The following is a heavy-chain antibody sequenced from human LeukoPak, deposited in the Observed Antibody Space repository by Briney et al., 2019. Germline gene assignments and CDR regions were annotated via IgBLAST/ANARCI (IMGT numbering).Heavy chain of an antibody. Sequence: SETLSLTCTVSGGSISSYYWSWIRQPPGKGLEWIGYIYYSGSTNYNPSLKSRVTISVDTSKNQFSLKLSSVTAADTAVYYCAGGGGAGPLFDYWGQGTLVTVSS. CDR1: GGSISSYY. CDR3: AGGGGAGPLFDY. CDR2: IYYSGST. V-gene: IGHV4-59*01. D-gene: IGHD1-26*01. J-gene: IGHJ4*02.